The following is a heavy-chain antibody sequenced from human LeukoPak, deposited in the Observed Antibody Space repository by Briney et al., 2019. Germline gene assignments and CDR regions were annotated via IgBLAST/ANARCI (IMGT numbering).Heavy chain of an antibody. CDR2: ISGSGGST. D-gene: IGHD2-2*02. J-gene: IGHJ3*02. Sequence: GGSLRLSCAASGFTFSSYAMSWVRQTPGKGLEWVSAISGSGGSTYYADSVKGRFTISRDNSKNTLYLQMNSLRAEDTAVYYCAKDRRAYCSSTSCYNDAFDIWGQGTMVTVS. V-gene: IGHV3-23*01. CDR3: AKDRRAYCSSTSCYNDAFDI. CDR1: GFTFSSYA.